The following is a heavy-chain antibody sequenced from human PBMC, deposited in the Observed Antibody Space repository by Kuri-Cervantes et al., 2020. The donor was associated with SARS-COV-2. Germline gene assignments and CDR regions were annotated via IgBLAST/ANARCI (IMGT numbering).Heavy chain of an antibody. CDR2: INPSGGST. CDR1: GYTFTSYY. V-gene: IGHV1-46*01. J-gene: IGHJ5*02. Sequence: ASVKVSCKASGYTFTSYYMHWVRQAPGQGLEWMGIINPSGGSTNYAQKFQGRVTMTRDTSTSTAYMELRRLRSDDTAVYYCARDAGQWLGYNWFDRWGQGTLVTVSS. D-gene: IGHD6-19*01. CDR3: ARDAGQWLGYNWFDR.